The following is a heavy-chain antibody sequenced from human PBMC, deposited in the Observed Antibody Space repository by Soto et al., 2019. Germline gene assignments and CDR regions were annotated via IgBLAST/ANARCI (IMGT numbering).Heavy chain of an antibody. Sequence: PSETLSLTCTVSGGSISSYYWSWIRQPPGKGLEWIGYIYYSGSTNYNPSLKSRVTISVDTSKNQFSLRLSSVTAADTAVYYCAGSRYYGDLTIWGQGTLVTVSS. V-gene: IGHV4-59*01. CDR3: AGSRYYGDLTI. CDR1: GGSISSYY. CDR2: IYYSGST. J-gene: IGHJ4*02. D-gene: IGHD4-17*01.